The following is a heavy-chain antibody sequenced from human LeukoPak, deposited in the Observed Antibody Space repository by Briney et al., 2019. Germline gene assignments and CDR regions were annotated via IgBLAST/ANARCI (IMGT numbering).Heavy chain of an antibody. Sequence: ASETLSLTCAVYGGSFSGYYWSWIRQPPGKGLEWIGEINHSGSTNYNPSLKSRVTISVDKSKNQFSLKLSSVTAADTAVYYCATTRINGWFGELHRDYYFDYWGQGTLVTVSS. D-gene: IGHD3-10*01. J-gene: IGHJ4*02. CDR2: INHSGST. CDR1: GGSFSGYY. V-gene: IGHV4-34*01. CDR3: ATTRINGWFGELHRDYYFDY.